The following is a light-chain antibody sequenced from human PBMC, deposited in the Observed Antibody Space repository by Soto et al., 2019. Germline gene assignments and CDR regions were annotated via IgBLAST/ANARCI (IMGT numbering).Light chain of an antibody. CDR3: AAWDDSLSGLV. Sequence: QPVLTQPPSTSATPGQRVTISCSGSSSNVGINTVSWYQQVPGTAPRLLIYTNDQRPSGVPGRFSGSKSGTSASLAIGGLQSEGEADYYCAAWDDSLSGLVFGGGTKVTVL. V-gene: IGLV1-44*01. J-gene: IGLJ3*02. CDR2: TND. CDR1: SSNVGINT.